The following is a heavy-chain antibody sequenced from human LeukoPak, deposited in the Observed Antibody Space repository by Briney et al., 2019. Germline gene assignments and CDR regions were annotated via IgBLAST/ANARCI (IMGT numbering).Heavy chain of an antibody. CDR3: AREIVVVPVRFDP. CDR2: ISSSSSTI. CDR1: GFTFSSHS. Sequence: GGSLRLSCAASGFTFSSHSMNWVRQAPGKGLEWVSYISSSSSTIYYADSVKGRFTISRDNAKNSLYLQMNSLRAEDTAVYYCAREIVVVPVRFDPWGQGTLVTVSS. V-gene: IGHV3-48*01. J-gene: IGHJ5*02. D-gene: IGHD2-2*01.